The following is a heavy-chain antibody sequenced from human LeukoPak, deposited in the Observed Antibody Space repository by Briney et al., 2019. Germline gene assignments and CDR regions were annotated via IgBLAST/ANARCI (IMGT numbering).Heavy chain of an antibody. CDR1: GGSISSYY. J-gene: IGHJ6*02. CDR2: IYYSGST. CDR3: ARDQGMARYGMDV. Sequence: SETLSLTCTVSGGSISSYYWSWIRQPPGKGLEWIGYIYYSGSTNYNPSLKSRVTISVDTSKNQFSLKLSSVTAADTAVYYCARDQGMARYGMDVWGQRTTVTVSS. V-gene: IGHV4-59*01. D-gene: IGHD5-24*01.